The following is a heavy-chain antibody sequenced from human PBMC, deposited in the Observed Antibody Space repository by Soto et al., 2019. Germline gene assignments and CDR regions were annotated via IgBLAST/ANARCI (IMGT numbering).Heavy chain of an antibody. CDR3: AKGDWNSVLDV. CDR2: TYYRSKWYN. V-gene: IGHV6-1*01. CDR1: GDSVSSNSAV. Sequence: PSQTLSLTCAISGDSVSSNSAVWNWVRQSPSRDLEWMGTTYYRSKWYNDYTVSVKRQITINPDKSKKQFSLQLNSMNPENTDICYCAKGDWNSVLDVWGQGTMATVSS. D-gene: IGHD1-7*01. J-gene: IGHJ6*02.